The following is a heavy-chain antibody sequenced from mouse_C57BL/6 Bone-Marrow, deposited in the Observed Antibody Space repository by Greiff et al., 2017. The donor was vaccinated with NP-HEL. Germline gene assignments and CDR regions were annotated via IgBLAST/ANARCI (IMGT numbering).Heavy chain of an antibody. CDR2: ISNLAYSI. Sequence: EVKLMESGGGLVQPGGSLKLSCAASGFTFSDYGMAWVRQAPRKGPEWVAFISNLAYSIYYADTVTGRFTISRENAKNTLYLEMSSLRSEDTAMYYCARLRRDWYFDVWGTGTTVTVSS. CDR1: GFTFSDYG. J-gene: IGHJ1*03. CDR3: ARLRRDWYFDV. V-gene: IGHV5-15*01.